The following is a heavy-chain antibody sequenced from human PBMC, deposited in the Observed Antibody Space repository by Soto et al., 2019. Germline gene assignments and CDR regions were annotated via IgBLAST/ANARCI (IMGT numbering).Heavy chain of an antibody. CDR2: IYPGDSDT. CDR1: GYSFTSYW. CDR3: VRGPRVFGVVRSTVFDY. Sequence: GESLKISCKGSGYSFTSYWIGWVRQMPGKGLEWMGIIYPGDSDTRYSPSFQGQVTISADKSISTAYLQWSSLKASDTAMYYCVRGPRVFGVVRSTVFDYWGQGTLVTVSS. V-gene: IGHV5-51*01. D-gene: IGHD3-3*01. J-gene: IGHJ4*02.